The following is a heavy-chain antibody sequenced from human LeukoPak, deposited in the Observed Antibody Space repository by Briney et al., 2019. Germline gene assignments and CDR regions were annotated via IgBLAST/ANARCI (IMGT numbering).Heavy chain of an antibody. CDR1: GFTFSSYG. J-gene: IGHJ4*02. CDR2: ISYDGSNK. V-gene: IGHV3-30*18. Sequence: GGSLRLSCAASGFTFSSYGMHWVRQAPGKGLEWVAVISYDGSNKYYADSVKGRFTISRDNSKNTLYLQMNSLRAEDTAVYYCAKGSGYFDYWGQGTLVTVSS. CDR3: AKGSGYFDY.